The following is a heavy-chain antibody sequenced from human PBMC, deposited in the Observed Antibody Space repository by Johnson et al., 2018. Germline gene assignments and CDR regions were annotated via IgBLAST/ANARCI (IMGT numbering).Heavy chain of an antibody. J-gene: IGHJ4*02. D-gene: IGHD4/OR15-4a*01. CDR2: ISWNSVSI. V-gene: IGHV3-9*01. CDR3: AKAVLQGPYYFDY. Sequence: VQLVESGGGLVQPGRSLRLSCAASGFTFDDYAIHWVRQAPGKGLEWVSSISWNSVSIGYADSVKGRFTISRDNAKNSLYLQMNSLRREDTALYYCAKAVLQGPYYFDYWGQGTLVTVSS. CDR1: GFTFDDYA.